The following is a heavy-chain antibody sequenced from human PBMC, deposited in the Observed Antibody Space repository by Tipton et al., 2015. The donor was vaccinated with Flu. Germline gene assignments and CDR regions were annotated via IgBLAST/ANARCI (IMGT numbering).Heavy chain of an antibody. Sequence: TLSLTCTVSGGSISSYYWTWIRQPPGKGLEWIGYIYYSRITDYTPSLKSRVTISLDTSKNQFSLKLTSVTAADTAVYYCARDNYLVPAALVYWGQGALVTVSS. J-gene: IGHJ4*02. CDR1: GGSISSYY. CDR3: ARDNYLVPAALVY. D-gene: IGHD2-2*01. CDR2: IYYSRIT. V-gene: IGHV4-59*01.